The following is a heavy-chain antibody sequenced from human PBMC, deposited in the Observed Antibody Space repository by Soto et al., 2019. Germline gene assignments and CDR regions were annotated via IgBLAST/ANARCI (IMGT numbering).Heavy chain of an antibody. CDR2: IYSGGSA. J-gene: IGHJ4*02. Sequence: EVQLVESGGDLILPGGSLRLSCAASGFSVSSTYMNWVRQAPGKGLEWVSVIYSGGSASYADSVKGRFTISRDNSKNTVYRQMRNMRADETGVYYCARGEEWGWRHYFDLWGQGTLVTVSS. V-gene: IGHV3-53*01. CDR3: ARGEEWGWRHYFDL. CDR1: GFSVSSTY. D-gene: IGHD3-3*01.